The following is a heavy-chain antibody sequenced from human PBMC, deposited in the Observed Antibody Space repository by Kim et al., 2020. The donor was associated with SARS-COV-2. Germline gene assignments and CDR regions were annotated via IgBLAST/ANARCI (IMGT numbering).Heavy chain of an antibody. CDR2: INSVGGGT. V-gene: IGHV3-74*01. J-gene: IGHJ6*02. D-gene: IGHD3-9*01. Sequence: GGSLRLSCAASGFTFSSYWMHWVRQAPGKGLVWFSLINSVGGGTSYPDSVKGRFTISRDNAKNTLYLQMNSLRAEDTAVYYCARVEVRYFDWLLARWGMDVWGQGTTVTVSS. CDR3: ARVEVRYFDWLLARWGMDV. CDR1: GFTFSSYW.